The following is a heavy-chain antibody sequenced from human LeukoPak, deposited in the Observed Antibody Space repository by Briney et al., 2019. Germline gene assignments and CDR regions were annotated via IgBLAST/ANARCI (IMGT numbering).Heavy chain of an antibody. J-gene: IGHJ5*02. V-gene: IGHV3-21*01. CDR3: GRDYGVLTGSGP. D-gene: IGHD3-9*01. CDR1: GFTFSSYS. CDR2: ISSSSSYI. Sequence: GGSLRLSCAASGFTFSSYSMNWVRQAPGKGLEWVSSISSSSSYIYYADSVKGRFTISRDNAKNSLYLQMNSLRAEDTALYYCGRDYGVLTGSGPWGQGTLVTVSS.